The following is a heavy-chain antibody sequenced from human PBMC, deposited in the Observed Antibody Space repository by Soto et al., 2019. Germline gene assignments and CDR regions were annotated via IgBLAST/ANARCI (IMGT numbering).Heavy chain of an antibody. CDR3: ANPVTLDRPPEAFDI. J-gene: IGHJ3*02. CDR1: GDSMRRSPYY. V-gene: IGHV4-39*01. CDR2: MYESGAT. Sequence: SETLSLTCTASGDSMRRSPYYWAWLRQPPGKGLEWIASMYESGATYYNPSLASRVTMSVDTSKNHFSLNLTSVTAADSALYFCANPVTLDRPPEAFDIWGQGTLVTVSS. D-gene: IGHD3-16*02.